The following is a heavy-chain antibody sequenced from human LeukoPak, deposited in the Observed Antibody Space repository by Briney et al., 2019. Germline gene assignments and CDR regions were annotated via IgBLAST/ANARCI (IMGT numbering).Heavy chain of an antibody. CDR2: IYYSGST. Sequence: SETLSLTCTVSGGSISSYYWSWIRQPPGKGLEWIGYIYYSGSTNYNPSLKSRVTISVDTSKNQFSLKLSSVTAADTAVYYCARQTCYSYGPYYYGMDVWGQGTTVTVSS. CDR1: GGSISSYY. J-gene: IGHJ6*02. D-gene: IGHD5-18*01. V-gene: IGHV4-59*08. CDR3: ARQTCYSYGPYYYGMDV.